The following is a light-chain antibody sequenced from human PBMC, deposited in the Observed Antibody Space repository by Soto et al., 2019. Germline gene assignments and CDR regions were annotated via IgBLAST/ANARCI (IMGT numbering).Light chain of an antibody. CDR1: SSNIGSNT. V-gene: IGLV1-44*01. CDR3: AAWDDSLNGWV. J-gene: IGLJ3*02. CDR2: SNN. Sequence: QSALTQPPSASGTPGQRVTISCSGSSSNIGSNTVNWYQQLPGTAPKLLIYSNNQRPSGVPDRFSGSKSGTSASLAISGLQSEDEADYYCAAWDDSLNGWVFGGGTXLTVL.